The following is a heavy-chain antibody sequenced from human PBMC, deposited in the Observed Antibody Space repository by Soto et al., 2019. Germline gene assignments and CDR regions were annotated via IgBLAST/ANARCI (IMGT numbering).Heavy chain of an antibody. Sequence: SETLSLTCAASGGAISRSNRWSWVRQPPGKGLEWIGEIYHSGSTNYNPSLKSRVTISVDKSKNQFSLKLSSVTAADAGVYYCARGSTGNFDYWGQGTLVTVS. CDR2: IYHSGST. D-gene: IGHD1-1*01. CDR3: ARGSTGNFDY. J-gene: IGHJ4*02. V-gene: IGHV4-4*02. CDR1: GGAISRSNR.